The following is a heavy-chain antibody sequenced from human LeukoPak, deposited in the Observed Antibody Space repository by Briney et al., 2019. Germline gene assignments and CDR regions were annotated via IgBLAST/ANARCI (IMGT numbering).Heavy chain of an antibody. J-gene: IGHJ4*02. CDR3: ARNLETTYQGFWSGSPHYFDY. V-gene: IGHV3-21*01. CDR2: ISSSSSYI. Sequence: PGGSLRLSCAASGFTFSSYSMNWVRQAPGKGLEWVSSISSSSSYIYYADSVKGRLTISRDNGKNSLYLQMNSLRPEDTAVYYCARNLETTYQGFWSGSPHYFDYWGQGALVTVSS. D-gene: IGHD3-3*01. CDR1: GFTFSSYS.